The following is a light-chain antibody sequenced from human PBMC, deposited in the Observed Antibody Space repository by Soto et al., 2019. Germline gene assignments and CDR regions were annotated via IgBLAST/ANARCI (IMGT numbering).Light chain of an antibody. CDR2: DVS. Sequence: QSALTQPASVSGSPGQSITISCTGTSSDVGGYNYVSWYQQHPVQAPKLIIYDVSNRPSGVSNRFSGSKSGDTASLTISGLQAEDEADYYCSSYRSNSRVVFGGGTKVTVL. V-gene: IGLV2-14*01. J-gene: IGLJ2*01. CDR3: SSYRSNSRVV. CDR1: SSDVGGYNY.